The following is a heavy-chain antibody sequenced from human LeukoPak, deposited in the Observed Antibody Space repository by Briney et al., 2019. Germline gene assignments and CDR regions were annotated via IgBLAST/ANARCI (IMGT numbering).Heavy chain of an antibody. Sequence: ASVKVSCKASGYTFTGYYMHWVRQAPGQGLEWMGWINPNSGGTNYAQKFQGRVTMTRDTSISTAYMELSRLRSDDTAVYYCARAPPLSIVGATSDYWGQGTLVIVSS. J-gene: IGHJ4*02. CDR3: ARAPPLSIVGATSDY. V-gene: IGHV1-2*02. CDR1: GYTFTGYY. CDR2: INPNSGGT. D-gene: IGHD1-26*01.